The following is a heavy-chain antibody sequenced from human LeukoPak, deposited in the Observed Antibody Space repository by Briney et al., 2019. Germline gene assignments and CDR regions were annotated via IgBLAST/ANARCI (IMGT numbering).Heavy chain of an antibody. CDR2: ISVGSSYI. J-gene: IGHJ4*02. CDR3: ARDYYGSGNFDY. CDR1: GFTFSSYG. V-gene: IGHV3-21*01. D-gene: IGHD3-10*01. Sequence: PGGSLRLSCAASGFTFSSYGMNWVRQAPGKGLEWVSSISVGSSYIYYTDSVKGRFTISRDNAKNSLYLQMNSLRAEDTAVYYCARDYYGSGNFDYWGQGTLVTVSS.